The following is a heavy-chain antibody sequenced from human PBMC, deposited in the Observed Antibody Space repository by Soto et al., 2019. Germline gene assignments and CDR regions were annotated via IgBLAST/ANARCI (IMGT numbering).Heavy chain of an antibody. D-gene: IGHD4-17*01. V-gene: IGHV3-30*18. J-gene: IGHJ4*02. Sequence: QVQLVESGGGVVQPGRSLRLSCAASGFTFSSYGMHWVRQAPGKGLEWVAVISYDGSNKYYADSVKGRFTISRDNSKNTLYLQMNSLRAEDTAVYYCAKGPGYGDLRWGQGTLVTVSS. CDR3: AKGPGYGDLR. CDR1: GFTFSSYG. CDR2: ISYDGSNK.